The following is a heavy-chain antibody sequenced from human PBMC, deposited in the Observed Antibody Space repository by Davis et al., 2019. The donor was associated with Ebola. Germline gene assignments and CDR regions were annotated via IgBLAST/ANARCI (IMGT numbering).Heavy chain of an antibody. Sequence: SGPTLVKPTQTLTLTCTFSGFSLSTSGMGVGWFRPPPGKALDCLGFIFWDDDRRYSPSLKSRLTITKDTSKNQVVLTMTNMDPADTATYYCTSLAYTNGWFYFDSWGQGSLVTVSS. J-gene: IGHJ4*02. V-gene: IGHV2-5*02. CDR3: TSLAYTNGWFYFDS. D-gene: IGHD2-8*01. CDR1: GFSLSTSGMG. CDR2: IFWDDDR.